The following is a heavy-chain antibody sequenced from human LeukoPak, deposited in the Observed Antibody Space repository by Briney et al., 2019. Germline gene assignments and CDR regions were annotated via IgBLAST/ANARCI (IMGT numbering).Heavy chain of an antibody. Sequence: GGSLRLSCAASDFSFITYAMSWVRQAPGKGLEWLSYISASGGTTYYADSVNGRFTISRDNAKNSLFLEMSSLRVDDTAMYFCARSSLERHYSFDFWGRGTLVTVSS. V-gene: IGHV3-48*01. CDR1: DFSFITYA. CDR2: ISASGGTT. D-gene: IGHD1-1*01. J-gene: IGHJ4*02. CDR3: ARSSLERHYSFDF.